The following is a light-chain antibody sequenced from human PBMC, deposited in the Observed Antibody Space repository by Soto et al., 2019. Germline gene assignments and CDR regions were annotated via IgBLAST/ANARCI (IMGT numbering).Light chain of an antibody. J-gene: IGKJ4*01. CDR2: GAS. V-gene: IGKV3-15*01. Sequence: EIVMTQSPATLSVSPGERATLSCRANQSVSSNLAWYQQKPGQAPRLLISGASTRATGIPDRFSGSGSGTGFTLTVGGLQSEVLEVYYGEDYKTGPALTWGGGTRVEIK. CDR1: QSVSSN. CDR3: EDYKTGPALT.